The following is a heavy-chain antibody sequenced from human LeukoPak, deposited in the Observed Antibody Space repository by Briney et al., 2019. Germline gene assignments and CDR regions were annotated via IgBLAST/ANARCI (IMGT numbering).Heavy chain of an antibody. V-gene: IGHV4-38-2*01. CDR2: MYHSGES. J-gene: IGHJ4*02. Sequence: PSETLSLTCAVSGYSISSGYYWAWIRQPPGKGLEWIGNMYHSGESYNNPSLKSRVTMSADTSKNQFSLKLTSVTAADTAVYYCAKVGAYGDYARHDYWGREPWSPSPQ. CDR1: GYSISSGYY. CDR3: AKVGAYGDYARHDY. D-gene: IGHD4-17*01.